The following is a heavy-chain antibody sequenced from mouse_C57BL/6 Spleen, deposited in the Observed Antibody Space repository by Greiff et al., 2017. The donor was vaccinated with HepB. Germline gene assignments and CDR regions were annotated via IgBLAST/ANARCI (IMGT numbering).Heavy chain of an antibody. CDR2: INYDGSST. V-gene: IGHV5-16*01. D-gene: IGHD2-4*01. Sequence: EVHLVESEGGLVQPGSSMKLSCTASGFTFSDYYMAWVRQVPEKGLEWVANINYDGSSTYYLDSLKSRFIISRDNAKNILYLQMSSLKSEDTATYYCARGDYDKGFAYWGQGTLVTVSA. CDR3: ARGDYDKGFAY. J-gene: IGHJ3*01. CDR1: GFTFSDYY.